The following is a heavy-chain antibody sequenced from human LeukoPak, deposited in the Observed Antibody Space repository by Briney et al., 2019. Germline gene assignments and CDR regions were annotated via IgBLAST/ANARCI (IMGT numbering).Heavy chain of an antibody. V-gene: IGHV3-74*01. CDR3: ARDRGNSGSDY. CDR1: GFTFSGYR. CDR2: INSDGNSI. J-gene: IGHJ4*02. D-gene: IGHD4-23*01. Sequence: GGSLRLSCAASGFTFSGYRMHWVRQGPGKGLVWVSRINSDGNSINYADSVEGRFTISRDNAKNTLYLQMNSLRAEDTAVYYCARDRGNSGSDYWGQGTLVTVSP.